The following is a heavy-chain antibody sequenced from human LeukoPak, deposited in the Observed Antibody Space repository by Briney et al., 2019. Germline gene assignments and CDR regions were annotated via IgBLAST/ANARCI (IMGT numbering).Heavy chain of an antibody. CDR1: GFTFSSYS. D-gene: IGHD3-22*01. CDR2: ISSSSSYI. Sequence: GGSLRLSCAASGFTFSSYSMNWVRQAPGKGLEWVSSISSSSSYIYYADSVKGRFTISRDNAKNSLYLQMNSLRAEDTAVYYCASRPDYYDSSGDDYWGQGTLVTVSS. V-gene: IGHV3-21*01. CDR3: ASRPDYYDSSGDDY. J-gene: IGHJ4*02.